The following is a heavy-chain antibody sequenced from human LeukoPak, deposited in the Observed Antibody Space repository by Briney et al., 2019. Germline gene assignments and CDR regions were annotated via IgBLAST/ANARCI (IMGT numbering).Heavy chain of an antibody. D-gene: IGHD5-12*01. CDR3: ARQRGYEGNYYYYYMDV. J-gene: IGHJ6*03. CDR1: GGTFSSYA. CDR2: IIPIFGTA. Sequence: SVKVSCKASGGTFSSYAISWVRQAPGQGLEWMGGIIPIFGTANYAQKFQGRVTITTDESTSTVYMELSSLRSEDTAVYYCARQRGYEGNYYYYYMDVWGKGTTVTVSS. V-gene: IGHV1-69*05.